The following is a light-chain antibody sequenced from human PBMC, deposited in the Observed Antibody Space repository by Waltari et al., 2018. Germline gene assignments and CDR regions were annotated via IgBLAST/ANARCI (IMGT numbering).Light chain of an antibody. CDR1: QSISNY. Sequence: DIQMTQSPSTRSASVGDTTTITCRASQSISNYLAWDQQKPGKAPKLLIYKASSSGSGVPSRFSGSGSGTEFTLTISSLQPDDFATYYCQQYNTYSSFGQGTKLEIK. CDR3: QQYNTYSS. V-gene: IGKV1-5*03. J-gene: IGKJ2*03. CDR2: KAS.